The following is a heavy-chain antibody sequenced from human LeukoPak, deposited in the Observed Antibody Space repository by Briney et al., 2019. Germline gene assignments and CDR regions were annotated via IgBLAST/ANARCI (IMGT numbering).Heavy chain of an antibody. Sequence: RGSLRVSCAPPVFSSSDYNVCSVRQTPGKGLFWVSGISAGGGSTYYADSVKGRFTISRDNSRNTLYLQMNRLRAEDTAVYYCAKVAAGPEYWGQGTLVTVSS. CDR3: AKVAAGPEY. CDR1: VFSSSDYN. CDR2: ISAGGGST. V-gene: IGHV3-23*01. D-gene: IGHD6-19*01. J-gene: IGHJ4*02.